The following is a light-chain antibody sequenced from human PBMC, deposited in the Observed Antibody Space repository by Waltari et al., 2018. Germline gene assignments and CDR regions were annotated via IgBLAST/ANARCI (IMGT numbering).Light chain of an antibody. CDR1: SSNIGAVYD. V-gene: IGLV1-40*01. Sequence: QSVLTQPPSLSGAPGQRVSIPCTGSSSNIGAVYDVPWYQQLPGRAPKLLIYGHTYRPSGVPDRFSASKSGTSASLSIAGLQADDEAHYYCQTYDTSLRTYVFGSGTRVSVL. J-gene: IGLJ1*01. CDR3: QTYDTSLRTYV. CDR2: GHT.